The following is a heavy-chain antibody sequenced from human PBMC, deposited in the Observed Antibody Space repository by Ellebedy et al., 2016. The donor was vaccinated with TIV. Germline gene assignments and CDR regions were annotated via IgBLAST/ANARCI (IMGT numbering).Heavy chain of an antibody. J-gene: IGHJ4*02. V-gene: IGHV3-48*03. CDR3: AKERHPRWVGPTDYDH. CDR2: ISSSGATI. D-gene: IGHD1-26*01. CDR1: GFTFSMYD. Sequence: GESLKISCAASGFTFSMYDMNWARQAPGKGLEWVAHISSSGATIYYADSLYLQMDSLRPEDTALYYCAKERHPRWVGPTDYDHWGQGSLVTVSS.